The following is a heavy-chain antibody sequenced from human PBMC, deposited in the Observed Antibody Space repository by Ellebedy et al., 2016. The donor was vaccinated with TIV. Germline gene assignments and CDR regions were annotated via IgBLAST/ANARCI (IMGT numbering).Heavy chain of an antibody. D-gene: IGHD6-19*01. V-gene: IGHV3-23*01. J-gene: IGHJ5*02. Sequence: PSETLSLTCTVSGVSVSSGGHSWSWVRQAPGKGLEWVSHISGSGVTTYYADSVRGRFSISRDNSKNTLYLQMNSLRADDTAVYYCAGFRGEAVAGNWFDPWGQGTLVTVSS. CDR2: ISGSGVTT. CDR1: GVSVSSGGHS. CDR3: AGFRGEAVAGNWFDP.